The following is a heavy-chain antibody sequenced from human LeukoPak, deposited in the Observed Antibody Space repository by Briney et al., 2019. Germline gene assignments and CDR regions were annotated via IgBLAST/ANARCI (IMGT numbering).Heavy chain of an antibody. J-gene: IGHJ4*02. D-gene: IGHD5-18*01. V-gene: IGHV3-23*01. CDR1: GFTFSSYA. CDR2: ITSSGAAT. Sequence: PGGSLRLSCAASGFTFSSYAMSWVRQAPGKGLEWVSSITSSGAATYYADSVKGRFTISRDNSDNTLYLQMNSLRAEDTAVYYCARGGYSYGLALWYWGQGTLVTVSS. CDR3: ARGGYSYGLALWY.